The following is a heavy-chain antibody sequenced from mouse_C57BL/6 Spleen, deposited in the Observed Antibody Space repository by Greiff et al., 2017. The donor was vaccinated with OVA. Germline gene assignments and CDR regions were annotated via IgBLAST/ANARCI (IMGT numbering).Heavy chain of an antibody. CDR2: IYPGDGDT. V-gene: IGHV1-82*01. CDR1: GYAFSSSW. CDR3: ARIAGYYYGSIVFDY. J-gene: IGHJ2*01. Sequence: VQLKQSGPELVKPGASVKISCKASGYAFSSSWMNWVKQRPGKGLEWIGRIYPGDGDTNYNGKFKGKATLTADKSSSTAYMQLSSLTSEDSAVYFCARIAGYYYGSIVFDYWGQGTTLTVSS. D-gene: IGHD1-1*01.